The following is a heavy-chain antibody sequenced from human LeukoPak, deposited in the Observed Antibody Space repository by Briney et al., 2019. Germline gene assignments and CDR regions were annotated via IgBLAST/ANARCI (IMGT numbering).Heavy chain of an antibody. CDR3: ARDSDSSGSEEYYFDY. V-gene: IGHV3-30*02. CDR1: GFTSSSYG. J-gene: IGHJ4*02. CDR2: IRYDGSNE. Sequence: GGSLRLSCAASGFTSSSYGMHWVRQAPGKGLEWVAFIRYDGSNEYYADSVKGRLTISRDNSKNTLYLQMNSLRAEDTAVYYCARDSDSSGSEEYYFDYWGQGTLVTVSS. D-gene: IGHD3-22*01.